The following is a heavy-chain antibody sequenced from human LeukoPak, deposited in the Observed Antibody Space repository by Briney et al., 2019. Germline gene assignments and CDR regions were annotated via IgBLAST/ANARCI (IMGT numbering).Heavy chain of an antibody. CDR1: GGSISSSSYY. J-gene: IGHJ5*02. CDR3: ARDPGSGYFEYWFDP. CDR2: IYYSGST. Sequence: SETLSLTCTVSGGSISSSSYYWGWIRQPPGKGLEWIGSIYYSGSTYYNPSLKSRVTISVDTSKNQFSLKLSSVTAADTAVYYCARDPGSGYFEYWFDPWGQGTLVTVSS. D-gene: IGHD5-12*01. V-gene: IGHV4-39*07.